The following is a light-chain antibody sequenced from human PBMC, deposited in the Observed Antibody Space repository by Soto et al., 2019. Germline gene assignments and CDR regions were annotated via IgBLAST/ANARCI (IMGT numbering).Light chain of an antibody. Sequence: DIVMTQSPDSLTVSLGERATINCKSSQSLLYTFNNQNYLGWYQQKPGQPPKLLISWASTRDSGVPDRFSGRGFGTNFTLTIISLQAEDVAIYYCKQYYDTPRTFGQGTRVQIK. CDR3: KQYYDTPRT. J-gene: IGKJ1*01. V-gene: IGKV4-1*01. CDR2: WAS. CDR1: QSLLYTFNNQNY.